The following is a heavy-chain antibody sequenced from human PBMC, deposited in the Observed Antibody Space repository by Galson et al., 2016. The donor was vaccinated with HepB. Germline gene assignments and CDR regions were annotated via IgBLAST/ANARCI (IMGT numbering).Heavy chain of an antibody. J-gene: IGHJ4*02. CDR3: VKDMSGKYSFDF. CDR1: GFTFSSHA. D-gene: IGHD1-26*01. CDR2: INDNGGTT. V-gene: IGHV3-64D*06. Sequence: SLRLSCAASGFTFSSHAMHWVRQAPGKGLEYVAGINDNGGTTHYGDSVKGRFTISRDDSKNRVYIRMSSLRVEDTAVYHCVKDMSGKYSFDFWGQGILVTVSS.